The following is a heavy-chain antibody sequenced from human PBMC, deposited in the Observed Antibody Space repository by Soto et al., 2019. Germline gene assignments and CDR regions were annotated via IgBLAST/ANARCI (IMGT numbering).Heavy chain of an antibody. Sequence: GGSLRLSCAASGFTFTSYAMAWVRQVPGKGLEWVSTISGGGRFTYYADSVKGRFSISRDSSKNTLDLQMSSLRAEDTAVYYCAKLGYCSSISCPTFDYWGQGTLVTSPQ. CDR1: GFTFTSYA. J-gene: IGHJ4*02. D-gene: IGHD2-2*01. V-gene: IGHV3-23*01. CDR3: AKLGYCSSISCPTFDY. CDR2: ISGGGRFT.